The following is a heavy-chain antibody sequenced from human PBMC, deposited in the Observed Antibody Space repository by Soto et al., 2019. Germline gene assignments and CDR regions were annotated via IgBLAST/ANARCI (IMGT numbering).Heavy chain of an antibody. CDR3: ARDLGLRLGELSFFDY. J-gene: IGHJ4*02. V-gene: IGHV3-74*01. CDR2: INSDGSST. D-gene: IGHD3-16*02. CDR1: GFTFSSYW. Sequence: EVQLVESGGGLVQPGGSPRLSCAASGFTFSSYWMHWVRQAPGKGLVWVSRINSDGSSTSYADSVKGRFTISRDNAKNTLYLQMNSLRAEDTAVYYCARDLGLRLGELSFFDYWGQGTLVTVSS.